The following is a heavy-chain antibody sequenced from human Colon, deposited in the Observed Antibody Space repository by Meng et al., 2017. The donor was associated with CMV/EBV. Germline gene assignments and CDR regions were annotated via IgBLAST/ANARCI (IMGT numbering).Heavy chain of an antibody. J-gene: IGHJ4*02. D-gene: IGHD1-7*01. CDR1: GFKLGDYS. CDR3: ARGFQRFNWNYHSFDY. CDR2: INYNGGRT. V-gene: IGHV3-20*04. Sequence: GGSLRLSCVGSGFKLGDYSMSWVRQTPGKSLEWVSLINYNGGRTYYADAVKGRFVISRDNDKNSLFLQMNSLRAEDTAVYYCARGFQRFNWNYHSFDYWGQGQLVTVSS.